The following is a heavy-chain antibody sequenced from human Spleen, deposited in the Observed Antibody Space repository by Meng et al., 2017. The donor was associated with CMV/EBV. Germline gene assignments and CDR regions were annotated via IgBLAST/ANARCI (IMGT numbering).Heavy chain of an antibody. CDR1: GFTFNNYW. D-gene: IGHD3-3*01. CDR3: ARGALIRLLEWVSHGMDV. CDR2: IKQDGSEK. Sequence: GESLKISCAASGFTFNNYWMTWVRQAPGKGLEWVANIKQDGSEKYYVDSVKGRFTVSRDNAKNSLYLQMNNLRVDDTAVYYCARGALIRLLEWVSHGMDVWGQGTTVTVSS. J-gene: IGHJ6*02. V-gene: IGHV3-7*01.